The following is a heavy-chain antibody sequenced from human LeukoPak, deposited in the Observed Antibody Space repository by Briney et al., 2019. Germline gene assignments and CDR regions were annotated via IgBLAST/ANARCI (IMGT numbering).Heavy chain of an antibody. V-gene: IGHV4-59*01. CDR1: GGSISSYY. Sequence: PSETLSLTCTVSGGSISSYYWSWIRQPPGKGLEWIGYIYYSGSTNYNPSLKSRVTISVDTSKNQFSLKLSSVTAADTAVYYCARAPGYSSGWSSPEYYYYYGMDVWGQGTTVTVSS. D-gene: IGHD6-19*01. CDR2: IYYSGST. J-gene: IGHJ6*02. CDR3: ARAPGYSSGWSSPEYYYYYGMDV.